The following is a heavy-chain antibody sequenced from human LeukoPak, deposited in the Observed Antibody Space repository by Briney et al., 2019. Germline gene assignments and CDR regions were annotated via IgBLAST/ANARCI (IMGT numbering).Heavy chain of an antibody. CDR2: ISGSGGST. V-gene: IGHV3-23*01. CDR3: ARYWYSSSHRGNVDP. Sequence: PGGSLRLSCTASGFTFSSYAMSWVRLAPGKGLEWVSAISGSGGSTNYADSVKGRFTISRDNSKNTLYLQMNSLRAEDTAVYYCARYWYSSSHRGNVDPWGQGTLVTVSS. J-gene: IGHJ5*02. D-gene: IGHD6-13*01. CDR1: GFTFSSYA.